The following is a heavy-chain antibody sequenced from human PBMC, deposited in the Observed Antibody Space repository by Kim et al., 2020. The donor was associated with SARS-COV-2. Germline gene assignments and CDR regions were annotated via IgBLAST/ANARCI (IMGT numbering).Heavy chain of an antibody. CDR2: ISYDGSNK. CDR3: ARDCSYYYGSGSPPGYFDL. V-gene: IGHV3-33*05. CDR1: GFTFSSYG. D-gene: IGHD3-10*01. J-gene: IGHJ2*01. Sequence: GGSLRLSCTASGFTFSSYGMHWVRQAPGKGLEWVAVISYDGSNKYYADSVKGRFTISRDNSKNTLYLQMNSLRAEDTAVYYCARDCSYYYGSGSPPGYFDLWGRGTLVTVSS.